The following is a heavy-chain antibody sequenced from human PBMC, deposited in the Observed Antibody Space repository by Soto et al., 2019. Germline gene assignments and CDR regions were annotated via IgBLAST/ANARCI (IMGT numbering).Heavy chain of an antibody. CDR3: ATSYCSGGSCSDGMDV. CDR2: FDPEDGET. CDR1: GYTLTELS. Sequence: SVKVSCKVSGYTLTELSMHWVRQAPVKGLEWMGGFDPEDGETIYAQKFQGRVTMTEDTSTDTAYMELSSLRSEDTAVYYCATSYCSGGSCSDGMDVWGQGTTVTVSS. V-gene: IGHV1-24*01. J-gene: IGHJ6*02. D-gene: IGHD2-15*01.